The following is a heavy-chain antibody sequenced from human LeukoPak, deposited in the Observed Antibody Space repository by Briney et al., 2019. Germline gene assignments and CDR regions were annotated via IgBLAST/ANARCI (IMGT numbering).Heavy chain of an antibody. Sequence: PGRSLRLSCAASGFTFSSYAMHWVRQAPGKGLEWVAVISYDGSNKYYADSVKGRFTISRDNSKNTLYLQMNSLRADDTAVYYCAKDSHMALDYWGQGALVTVSS. J-gene: IGHJ4*02. CDR1: GFTFSSYA. CDR2: ISYDGSNK. CDR3: AKDSHMALDY. V-gene: IGHV3-30-3*01. D-gene: IGHD5-24*01.